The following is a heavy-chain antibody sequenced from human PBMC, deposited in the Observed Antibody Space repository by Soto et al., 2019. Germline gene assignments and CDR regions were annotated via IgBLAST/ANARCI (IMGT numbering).Heavy chain of an antibody. V-gene: IGHV1-3*01. D-gene: IGHD1-26*01. J-gene: IGHJ4*02. CDR2: INAGNGNT. Sequence: GASVKVSCKASGYTFTSYAMHWVRQAPGQRLEWMGWINAGNGNTKYSQKFQGRLTITADNSKNTLYLQMNSLRAEDTAVYYCAKDDGGSYRIGGQGTLVTVSS. CDR3: AKDDGGSYRI. CDR1: GYTFTSYA.